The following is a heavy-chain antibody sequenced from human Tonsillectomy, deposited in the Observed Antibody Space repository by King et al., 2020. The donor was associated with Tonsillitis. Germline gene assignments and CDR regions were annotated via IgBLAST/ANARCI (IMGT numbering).Heavy chain of an antibody. V-gene: IGHV5-51*01. Sequence: VQLVQSGAEVKKPGESLKISCKGFGYSFTSHWIGWVRQMPGKGLEWMGIIYPGDSDTRYSPSFQGQFTISADKSIFTAYLQWSSLKASDTAMYYCARLGYYCDSSDAFDPWGQGTLVTVSS. J-gene: IGHJ5*02. D-gene: IGHD3-22*01. CDR1: GYSFTSHW. CDR3: ARLGYYCDSSDAFDP. CDR2: IYPGDSDT.